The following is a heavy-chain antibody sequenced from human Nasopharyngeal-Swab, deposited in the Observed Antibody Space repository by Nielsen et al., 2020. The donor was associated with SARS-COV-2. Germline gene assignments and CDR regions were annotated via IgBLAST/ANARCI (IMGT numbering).Heavy chain of an antibody. CDR1: GGSVSSGSYY. Sequence: ESLKISCTVSGGSVSSGSYYWSWIRQPPGKGLEWIGYIYYSGSTNYNPSLKSRVTISVDTSKNQFSLKLSSVTAADTAVYYCARDQLATTHGAYGMDVWGQGTTVTVSS. CDR2: IYYSGST. J-gene: IGHJ6*02. CDR3: ARDQLATTHGAYGMDV. D-gene: IGHD5-24*01. V-gene: IGHV4-61*01.